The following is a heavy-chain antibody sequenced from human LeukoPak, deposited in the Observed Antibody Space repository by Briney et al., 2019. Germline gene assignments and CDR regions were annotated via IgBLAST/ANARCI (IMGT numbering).Heavy chain of an antibody. CDR2: ISYAGNTHTGST. CDR3: ARGFSGFWEFDS. Sequence: SETLSLTCDVSGGSFSSYSWNWIHQPPGKGLEWIAEISYAGNTHTGSTSYSAPLKSRVTISVDTPKNQFSLHLSSVTAADAGVYYCARGFSGFWEFDSWGQGTLVTVSS. CDR1: GGSFSSYS. V-gene: IGHV4-34*01. D-gene: IGHD1-14*01. J-gene: IGHJ4*02.